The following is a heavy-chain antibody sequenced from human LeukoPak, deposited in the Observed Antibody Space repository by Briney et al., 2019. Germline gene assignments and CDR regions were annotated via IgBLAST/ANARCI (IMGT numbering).Heavy chain of an antibody. CDR3: ARVDPYGGNSQGAFDI. D-gene: IGHD4-23*01. V-gene: IGHV3-9*02. CDR1: GFTSDNYA. CDR2: INWNSAKT. Sequence: GGSLRLSCAASGFTSDNYAMHWVRQAPGKGLEWVAGINWNSAKTGYADSVRGRFTISRDNANKSLYLQMNSLRADDTAVYYCARVDPYGGNSQGAFDIWGQGTMVIVSS. J-gene: IGHJ3*02.